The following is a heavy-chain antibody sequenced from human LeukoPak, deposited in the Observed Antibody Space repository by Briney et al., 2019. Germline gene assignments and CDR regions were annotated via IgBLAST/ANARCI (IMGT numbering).Heavy chain of an antibody. D-gene: IGHD7-27*01. J-gene: IGHJ6*03. Sequence: ASVKVSCKASGYTFTGDYMHWVRQAPGQGREWMGGSNPNSGGTNYAQKFQGRVTMTRDTSISTAYMELSRLRSDDTAVYYCARDLCWGRGYYYNYMDVWGKGTRVTVSS. V-gene: IGHV1-2*02. CDR3: ARDLCWGRGYYYNYMDV. CDR1: GYTFTGDY. CDR2: SNPNSGGT.